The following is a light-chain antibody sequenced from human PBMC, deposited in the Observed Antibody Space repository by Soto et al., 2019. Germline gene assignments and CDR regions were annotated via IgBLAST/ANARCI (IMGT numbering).Light chain of an antibody. Sequence: EIVLTQSPATLSLSPGERATLSCRASQSVSRYLAWYQQKPGQAPRLLIYDASNRATGIPARFSGSGSGTDFTHTISSLEPEDFAVYYCQQRSNWLTVGGGTKVEIK. CDR1: QSVSRY. CDR3: QQRSNWLT. CDR2: DAS. V-gene: IGKV3-11*01. J-gene: IGKJ4*02.